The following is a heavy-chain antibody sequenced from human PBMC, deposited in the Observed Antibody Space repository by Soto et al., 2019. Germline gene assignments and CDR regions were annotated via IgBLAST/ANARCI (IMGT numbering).Heavy chain of an antibody. CDR2: FDPEDGET. D-gene: IGHD3-10*01. CDR3: ATGRRINPPGGYYYGMDV. Sequence: QVQLVQSGAEVKKPGASVKVSCKVSGYTLTELSMHLVRQAPGKGLEWMGGFDPEDGETIYAQKFQGRVTMTEDTSTDTAYMELSSLRSEDTAVYYCATGRRINPPGGYYYGMDVWGQGTTVTVSS. J-gene: IGHJ6*02. V-gene: IGHV1-24*01. CDR1: GYTLTELS.